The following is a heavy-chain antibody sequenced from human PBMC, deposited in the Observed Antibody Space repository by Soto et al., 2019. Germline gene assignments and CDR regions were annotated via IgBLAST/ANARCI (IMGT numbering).Heavy chain of an antibody. CDR1: GFSFSSYS. Sequence: PGGSMRLSCAASGFSFSSYSMNWVRQAQGKGLEWVSSISSSSSYIYYADSVKGRFTISRENAKNSLYLQMQSRRAEDTAGYYRAIEWRSGYENYYYGMDVWGQRSTVTVSS. CDR3: AIEWRSGYENYYYGMDV. V-gene: IGHV3-21*01. D-gene: IGHD5-12*01. CDR2: ISSSSSYI. J-gene: IGHJ6*02.